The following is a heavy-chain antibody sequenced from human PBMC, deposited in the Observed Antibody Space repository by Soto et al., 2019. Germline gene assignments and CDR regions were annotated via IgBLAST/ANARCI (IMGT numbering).Heavy chain of an antibody. J-gene: IGHJ4*02. D-gene: IGHD3-10*01. CDR3: AKRMSNMVLGIVIPLDS. CDR2: ISGSGGTT. CDR1: GFSFNNYG. Sequence: EVQLLESGGGLVQPGGSLRLSCAASGFSFNNYGMSWVRQAPGKGLEWVSGISGSGGTTYYADSAKGRFTVSRDNSKNMLFLQMNSLRAEDTARYYCAKRMSNMVLGIVIPLDSWGQGTLVNVSS. V-gene: IGHV3-23*01.